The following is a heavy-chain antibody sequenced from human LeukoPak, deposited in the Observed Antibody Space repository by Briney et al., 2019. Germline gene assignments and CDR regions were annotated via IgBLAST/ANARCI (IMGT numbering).Heavy chain of an antibody. Sequence: GGSLRLSCVVSGLTFSNYWMIWVRQAPGKGLESVAIVNEDGSAKYYLDSVKGRFTISRDNARISLYLEMNSLRAEDTAVYYCARDYWRSIDHWGQGTLVTVSS. J-gene: IGHJ4*02. V-gene: IGHV3-7*01. CDR1: GLTFSNYW. D-gene: IGHD1-1*01. CDR2: VNEDGSAK. CDR3: ARDYWRSIDH.